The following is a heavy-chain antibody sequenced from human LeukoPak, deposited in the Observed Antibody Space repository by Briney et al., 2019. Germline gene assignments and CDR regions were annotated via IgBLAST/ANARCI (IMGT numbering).Heavy chain of an antibody. CDR2: ISAYNGNT. CDR3: ARVGYTTGTLDY. V-gene: IGHV1-18*01. J-gene: IGHJ4*02. Sequence: ASVKVSCKASGYTFTSYGISWVRQAPAKGLEWMGWISAYNGNTNYAQKLQGRVTMTTDTSTSTAYMELRSLRSDDTAVYYCARVGYTTGTLDYWGQETLVTVSS. D-gene: IGHD1-1*01. CDR1: GYTFTSYG.